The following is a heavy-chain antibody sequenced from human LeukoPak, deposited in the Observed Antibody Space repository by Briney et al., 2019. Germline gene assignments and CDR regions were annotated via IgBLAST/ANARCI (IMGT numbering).Heavy chain of an antibody. Sequence: ASVRVSCKASGYTFTSYGISWVRQAPGEGVEWMGWISAYNGNTNYAQKLQGRVTMTTDTSTSTGYMELRSLRSDDTAVYYCARSYYDSSGYYVTVGYWGQGTLVTVSS. CDR2: ISAYNGNT. CDR1: GYTFTSYG. CDR3: ARSYYDSSGYYVTVGY. V-gene: IGHV1-18*01. D-gene: IGHD3-22*01. J-gene: IGHJ4*02.